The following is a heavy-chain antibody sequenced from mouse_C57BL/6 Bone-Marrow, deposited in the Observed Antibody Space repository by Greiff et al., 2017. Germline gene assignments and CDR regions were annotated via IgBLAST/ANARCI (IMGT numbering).Heavy chain of an antibody. J-gene: IGHJ4*01. Sequence: QVQLQQPGAELVKPGASVKLSCKASGYTFTSYWMRLVRQRPGPGLGWIGMIHPNSGSTNYNENFKSKATLTVDKSASTAYMQLSSLTSEDSAVYYCARGLLRGNAMDYWGQGTSVTVSS. CDR1: GYTFTSYW. CDR3: ARGLLRGNAMDY. V-gene: IGHV1-64*01. CDR2: IHPNSGST. D-gene: IGHD1-1*01.